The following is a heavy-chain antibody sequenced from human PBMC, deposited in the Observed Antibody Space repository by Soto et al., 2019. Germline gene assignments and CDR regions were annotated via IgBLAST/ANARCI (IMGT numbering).Heavy chain of an antibody. CDR3: ASPIDSPGAFDI. V-gene: IGHV4-4*02. CDR2: IYHSGST. Sequence: PSETLSLTCAVSGGSISSSNWWSFFRQPPGKGLEWIGEIYHSGSTNYNPSLKSRVTISVDKSKNQFSLKLSSVTAADTAVYYCASPIDSPGAFDIWGQGTMVTVSS. CDR1: GGSISSSNW. J-gene: IGHJ3*02. D-gene: IGHD3-16*02.